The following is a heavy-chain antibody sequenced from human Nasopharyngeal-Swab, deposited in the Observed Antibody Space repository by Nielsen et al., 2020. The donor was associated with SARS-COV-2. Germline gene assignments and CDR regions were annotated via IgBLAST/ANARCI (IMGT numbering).Heavy chain of an antibody. J-gene: IGHJ4*02. CDR1: GFSVSYNY. D-gene: IGHD6-13*01. Sequence: GESLKISCEVSGFSVSYNYMSWVRQAPGKGLDWVAVIYSRGETHYTDSVRGRFTISRDNSKNMENLQLNSLRAEDTAVYYCARMDFIASRDYWGQGTLVTVSS. V-gene: IGHV3-53*01. CDR2: IYSRGET. CDR3: ARMDFIASRDY.